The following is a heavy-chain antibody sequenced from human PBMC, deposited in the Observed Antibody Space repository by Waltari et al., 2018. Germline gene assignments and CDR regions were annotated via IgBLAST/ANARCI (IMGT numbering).Heavy chain of an antibody. V-gene: IGHV4-39*01. CDR1: GGSISSSSYY. D-gene: IGHD1-7*01. J-gene: IGHJ4*02. Sequence: QLQLQESGPGLVKPSETLSLTCTVSGGSISSSSYYWGWIRQPPGKGLEWIGSIYYSEGTSTNPALKSRVTISVDTSKNQFSLKLSSVPAADTAVYYCARRAQPGVGNYYFDYWGQGTLVTVSS. CDR2: IYYSEGT. CDR3: ARRAQPGVGNYYFDY.